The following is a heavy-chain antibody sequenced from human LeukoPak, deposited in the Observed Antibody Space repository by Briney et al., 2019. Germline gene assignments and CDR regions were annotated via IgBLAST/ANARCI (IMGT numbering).Heavy chain of an antibody. Sequence: SQTLSLTCAISGDSVSSNSAAWNWIRHSTSRGIEWLGRTYYRSKWYNDYAVSVKSRITINPDTSKNQFSLHLNSVTPEDTAVYYCARRLTQYDCFDPWGQGILVTVSS. D-gene: IGHD2-2*01. CDR2: TYYRSKWYN. V-gene: IGHV6-1*01. J-gene: IGHJ5*02. CDR1: GDSVSSNSAA. CDR3: ARRLTQYDCFDP.